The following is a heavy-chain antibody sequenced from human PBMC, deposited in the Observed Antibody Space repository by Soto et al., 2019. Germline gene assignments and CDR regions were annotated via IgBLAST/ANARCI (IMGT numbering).Heavy chain of an antibody. J-gene: IGHJ4*02. Sequence: QVQLQQWGAGLLKPSETLSLTCAVYGGSFSGYYWSWIRQPPGKGLEWIGEINHSGSTNYNPSLKSRVTISVDTSKTPFSLRLSSVTAADTAVYYCASADMVRGPFDYWGQGTLVTVAS. V-gene: IGHV4-34*01. CDR1: GGSFSGYY. CDR3: ASADMVRGPFDY. CDR2: INHSGST. D-gene: IGHD3-10*01.